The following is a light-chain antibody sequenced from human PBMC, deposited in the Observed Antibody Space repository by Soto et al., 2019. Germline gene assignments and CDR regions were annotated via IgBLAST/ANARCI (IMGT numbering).Light chain of an antibody. CDR3: SSYTSSGFVV. J-gene: IGLJ2*01. CDR2: DAS. V-gene: IGLV2-14*01. Sequence: QSALTQPASVSGSPGQSITISCTGTSSDVGGYNYVSWYQQHPGKAPKFTIYDASNRPSGVSNRFSGSKSSNTAPLTISGLQDEDEADYYCSSYTSSGFVVVGGGTKLTVL. CDR1: SSDVGGYNY.